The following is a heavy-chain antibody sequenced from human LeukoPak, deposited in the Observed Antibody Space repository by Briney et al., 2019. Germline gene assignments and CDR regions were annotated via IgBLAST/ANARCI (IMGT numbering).Heavy chain of an antibody. J-gene: IGHJ3*02. V-gene: IGHV3-53*01. D-gene: IGHD5-12*01. Sequence: GGSLRLSCAASGFTFSSYSMNWVRQAPGKGLEWVSVIYSGGSTYYADSVKGRFTISRDNSKNTLYLQMNSLRAEDTAVYYCARKWLRSAFDIWGQGTMVTVSS. CDR2: IYSGGST. CDR1: GFTFSSYS. CDR3: ARKWLRSAFDI.